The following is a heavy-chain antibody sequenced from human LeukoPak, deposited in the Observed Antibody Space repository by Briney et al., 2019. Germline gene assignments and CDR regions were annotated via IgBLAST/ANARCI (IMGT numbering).Heavy chain of an antibody. D-gene: IGHD6-13*01. Sequence: GGSLRLSCAASGFTFSSYGMHWVRQAPGKGLEWVAFIRYDGSNKYYADSVKGRFTISRDNSKNTLYLQMNSLRAEDTAVYYCARAQQLAPTYFDYWGQGTLVTVSS. CDR3: ARAQQLAPTYFDY. V-gene: IGHV3-30*02. J-gene: IGHJ4*02. CDR1: GFTFSSYG. CDR2: IRYDGSNK.